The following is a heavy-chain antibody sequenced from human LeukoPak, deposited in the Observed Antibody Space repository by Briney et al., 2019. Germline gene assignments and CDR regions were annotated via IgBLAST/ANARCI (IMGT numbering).Heavy chain of an antibody. Sequence: PSETLSLTCTVSGGSISSYYWSWIRQPAGKGLEWIGRIYTSGSTNYNPSLKSRVTMSVDTSKNQFSLKLSSVTAADTAVYYCARGAYCSGGSCYFDYWGQGTLVTVSS. J-gene: IGHJ4*02. CDR3: ARGAYCSGGSCYFDY. D-gene: IGHD2-15*01. CDR1: GGSISSYY. CDR2: IYTSGST. V-gene: IGHV4-4*07.